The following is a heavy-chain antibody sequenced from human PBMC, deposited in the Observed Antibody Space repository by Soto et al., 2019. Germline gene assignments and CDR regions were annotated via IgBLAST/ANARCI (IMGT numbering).Heavy chain of an antibody. D-gene: IGHD6-19*01. CDR1: GLTVSSNY. CDR2: IYSGGST. J-gene: IGHJ1*01. V-gene: IGHV3-53*04. Sequence: PGGSLRLSCAASGLTVSSNYMSWVRQAPGKGLEWVSVIYSGGSTYYADSVKGRFTISRHNSKNTLYLQMNSLRAEDTAVYYCARAIAVAGEYFQRWGQGTLVTVSS. CDR3: ARAIAVAGEYFQR.